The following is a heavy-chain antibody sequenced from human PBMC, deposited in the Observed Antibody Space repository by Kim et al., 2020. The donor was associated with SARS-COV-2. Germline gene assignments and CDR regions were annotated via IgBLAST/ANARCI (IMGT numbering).Heavy chain of an antibody. V-gene: IGHV4-59*13. CDR2: IYYSGST. CDR1: GGSISSYY. Sequence: SETLSLTCTVSGGSISSYYWSWIRQPPGKGLEWIGYIYYSGSTNYNPSLKSRVTISVDTSKNQFSLKLSSVTAADTAVYYCARFPPETSVVVAAGYAFDIWGQGTMVTVSS. D-gene: IGHD2-15*01. J-gene: IGHJ3*02. CDR3: ARFPPETSVVVAAGYAFDI.